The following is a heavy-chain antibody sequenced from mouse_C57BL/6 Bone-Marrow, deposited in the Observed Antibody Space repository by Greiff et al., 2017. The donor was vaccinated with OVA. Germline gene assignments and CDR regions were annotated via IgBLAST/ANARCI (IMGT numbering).Heavy chain of an antibody. J-gene: IGHJ2*01. D-gene: IGHD1-1*01. CDR1: GYTFTSYG. CDR3: ASRGAFITTVGYYFDY. Sequence: VQLQQSGAELARPGASVKLSCKASGYTFTSYGISWVKQRTGQGLEWIGEIYPRSGNTYYNEKFKGKATLTADKSSSTAYMELRSLTSEDSAVYFCASRGAFITTVGYYFDYWGQGTTLTVSS. V-gene: IGHV1-81*01. CDR2: IYPRSGNT.